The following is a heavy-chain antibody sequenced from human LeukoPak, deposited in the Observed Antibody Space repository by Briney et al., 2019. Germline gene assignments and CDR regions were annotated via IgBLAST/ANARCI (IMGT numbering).Heavy chain of an antibody. Sequence: PGGSLRLSCAASGFTFSSYSMSWVRQAPGQGLEWVSSISGSGGRIDYADSVKGRFTISRDNSKNTLSLQMNSLTAEDTAVYYCAKNPRLEGWIYFDSWGQGILVTVSS. CDR1: GFTFSSYS. V-gene: IGHV3-23*01. D-gene: IGHD1-1*01. CDR2: ISGSGGRI. CDR3: AKNPRLEGWIYFDS. J-gene: IGHJ4*02.